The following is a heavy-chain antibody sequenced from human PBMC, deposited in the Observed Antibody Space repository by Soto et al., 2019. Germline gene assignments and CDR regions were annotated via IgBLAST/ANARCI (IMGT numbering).Heavy chain of an antibody. Sequence: SGPTLVNPTQTLTLTCTFSGFSFSTPGMRVNWIRQPPGKALEWLARIDWDDDKVYTTSLKTGLTISKDTSKNQVLLTMTNMDPVDTATYYCARSLGCLVGAPGGALDIWGQGTVVTVSS. CDR1: GFSFSTPGMR. CDR2: IDWDDDK. CDR3: ARSLGCLVGAPGGALDI. D-gene: IGHD1-26*01. V-gene: IGHV2-70*04. J-gene: IGHJ3*02.